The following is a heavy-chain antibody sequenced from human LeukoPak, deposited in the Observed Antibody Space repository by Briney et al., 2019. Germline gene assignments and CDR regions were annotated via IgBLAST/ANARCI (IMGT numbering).Heavy chain of an antibody. J-gene: IGHJ4*02. D-gene: IGHD6-13*01. CDR2: ISNSGGST. Sequence: PGGSLRLSCAASGFTFSSYVMSWVRQAPGKGLEWVSSISNSGGSTYYADSVKGRFTISRDNSENTLYLQMNSLRPDDTALYYCARNPYSSSWYEEHFDYWGQGTLVTVSS. CDR3: ARNPYSSSWYEEHFDY. V-gene: IGHV3-23*01. CDR1: GFTFSSYV.